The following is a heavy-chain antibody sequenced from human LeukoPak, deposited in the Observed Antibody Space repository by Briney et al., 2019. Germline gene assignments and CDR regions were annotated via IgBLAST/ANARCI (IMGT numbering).Heavy chain of an antibody. V-gene: IGHV3-13*01. D-gene: IGHD2-15*01. J-gene: IGHJ4*02. CDR1: GFTFSNYD. CDR3: AKDFGYCSGGSCYTFFDY. Sequence: GGSLRLSCAASGFTFSNYDMHWVRQVTGRGLEWVSVIGTVGETYYPGSVKGRFTISRDNAKNSLYLQMNSLRAEDTALYYCAKDFGYCSGGSCYTFFDYWGQGTLVTVSS. CDR2: IGTVGET.